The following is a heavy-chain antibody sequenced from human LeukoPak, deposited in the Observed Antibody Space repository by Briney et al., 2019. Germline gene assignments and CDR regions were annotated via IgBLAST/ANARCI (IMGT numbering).Heavy chain of an antibody. D-gene: IGHD2-15*01. V-gene: IGHV3-69-1*02. CDR1: GFTFSYYT. CDR3: AREGGSFFFGY. Sequence: PGGSLRLSCAASGFTFSYYTMNWVRQAPGKGLEWVSSITSGSKIYYADTVKGRFTISRDDAKNSLYLQMSSLKVEDTAIYYCAREGGSFFFGYWGQGTLVTVSS. J-gene: IGHJ4*02. CDR2: ITSGSKI.